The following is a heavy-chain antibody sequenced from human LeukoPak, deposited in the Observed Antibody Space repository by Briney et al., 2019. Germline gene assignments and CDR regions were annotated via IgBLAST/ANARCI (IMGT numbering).Heavy chain of an antibody. J-gene: IGHJ4*02. D-gene: IGHD1-26*01. CDR3: AXGXWAXTVGATGIFFDY. CDR1: GFTFRRSA. V-gene: IGHV3-23*01. CDR2: ISGRGGDT. Sequence: GGSLRXSCAASGFTFRRSAMTWVRQVPGKGLEWVSTISGRGGDTDYADSVKGRFIISRDSPENTLYLQMHSLGVEDTGVYYCAXGXWAXTVGATGIFFDYWGQGIQVTVSS.